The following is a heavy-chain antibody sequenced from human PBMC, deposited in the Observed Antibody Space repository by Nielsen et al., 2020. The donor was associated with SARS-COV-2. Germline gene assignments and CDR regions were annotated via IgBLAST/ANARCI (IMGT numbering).Heavy chain of an antibody. V-gene: IGHV4-39*07. J-gene: IGHJ6*02. CDR3: ARVVVAHRYYYGMDV. Sequence: SETLSLTCTVSGGSISSSSYYWGWIRQPPGKGLEWIGSIYTSGSTNYNPSLKSRVTISVDTSKNQFSLKLSSVTAADTAVYYCARVVVAHRYYYGMDVWGQGTTVTVSS. CDR2: IYTSGST. CDR1: GGSISSSSYY. D-gene: IGHD2-15*01.